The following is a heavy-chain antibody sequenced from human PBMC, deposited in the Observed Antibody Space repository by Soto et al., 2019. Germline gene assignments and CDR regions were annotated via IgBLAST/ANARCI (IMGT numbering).Heavy chain of an antibody. Sequence: QVQLQESGPGLMKPSQTLSLTCTVSSGSISSGGYYWSWIRQHPGKGLEWIGYIYYSGITYYNPSLKSRVTISVDTSKNQFSLKLSSVTAADTAVYYCARWPQLEPRFDYWGQGTLVTVSS. D-gene: IGHD1-1*01. J-gene: IGHJ4*02. CDR3: ARWPQLEPRFDY. V-gene: IGHV4-31*03. CDR2: IYYSGIT. CDR1: SGSISSGGYY.